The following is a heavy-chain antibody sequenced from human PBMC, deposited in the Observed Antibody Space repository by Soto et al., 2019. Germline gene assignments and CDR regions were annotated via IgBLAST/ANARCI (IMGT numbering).Heavy chain of an antibody. CDR2: IIPIFGTA. CDR1: GGTFSSYA. V-gene: IGHV1-69*12. Sequence: QVQLVQSGAEVKKPGSSVKVSCKASGGTFSSYAISWVRQAPGQGLEWMGGIIPIFGTANYAQKFQGRVTNTADESTSTAYMELSSLRSEDTAVYYCARSGPGRPVPAAMRYWGQGTLVTVSS. J-gene: IGHJ4*02. D-gene: IGHD2-2*01. CDR3: ARSGPGRPVPAAMRY.